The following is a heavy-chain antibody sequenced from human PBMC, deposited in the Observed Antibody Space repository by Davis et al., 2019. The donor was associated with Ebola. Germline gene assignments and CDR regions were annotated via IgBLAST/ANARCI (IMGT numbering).Heavy chain of an antibody. V-gene: IGHV3-7*01. CDR1: GFIFRDYW. J-gene: IGHJ4*02. CDR2: IKEDGSEK. CDR3: HPTGGNLFDY. Sequence: PGGSLRLSCAGSGFIFRDYWMSWVRQAPGKGLEWVANIKEDGSEKYYVGSVKGRFTISRDNDNNLLYLQMNSLRGEDTAVYYCHPTGGNLFDYRGQGTLVTVSA. D-gene: IGHD4-23*01.